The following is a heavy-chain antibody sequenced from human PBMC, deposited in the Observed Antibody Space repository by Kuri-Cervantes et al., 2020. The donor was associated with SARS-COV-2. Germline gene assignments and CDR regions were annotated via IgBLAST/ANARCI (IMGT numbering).Heavy chain of an antibody. CDR2: INYSGSS. CDR1: GGSISSGGYY. V-gene: IGHV4-61*08. D-gene: IGHD6-19*01. Sequence: SETLSLTCTVSGGSISSGGYYWSWIRQHPGKGLEWIGYINYSGSSNYNPSLKSRVSISVDTSKNQFSLRLSSVTAADTAVYYCARLGSGWPGIDFWGQGTLVTVSS. J-gene: IGHJ4*02. CDR3: ARLGSGWPGIDF.